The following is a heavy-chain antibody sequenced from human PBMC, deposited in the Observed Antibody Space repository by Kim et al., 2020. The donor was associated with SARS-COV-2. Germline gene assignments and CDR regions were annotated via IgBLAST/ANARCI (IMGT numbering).Heavy chain of an antibody. V-gene: IGHV3-30*07. J-gene: IGHJ6*02. D-gene: IGHD3-9*01. CDR3: ARAGDILTRSYYGMDV. Sequence: VKGRFTISRDNSKITLYLQMNDLRAEETAVYYCARAGDILTRSYYGMDVWGQGTTVTVSS.